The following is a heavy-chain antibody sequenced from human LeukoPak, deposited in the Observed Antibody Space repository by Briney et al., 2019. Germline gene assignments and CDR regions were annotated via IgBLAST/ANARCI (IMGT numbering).Heavy chain of an antibody. CDR3: ARGAAFYDFWSGYPFDY. CDR1: GVTYSSHW. Sequence: GGSLRLSCAASGVTYSSHWMSWVRQAPGKGLEWVANIKEDGSEKYHVESVKGRFTISRDNAKNSLWLQMNSLRAEDTAVYYCARGAAFYDFWSGYPFDYWGQGTLVTVSS. D-gene: IGHD3-3*01. V-gene: IGHV3-7*03. J-gene: IGHJ4*02. CDR2: IKEDGSEK.